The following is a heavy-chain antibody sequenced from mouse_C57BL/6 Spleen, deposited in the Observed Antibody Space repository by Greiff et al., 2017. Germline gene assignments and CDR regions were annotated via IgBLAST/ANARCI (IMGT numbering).Heavy chain of an antibody. CDR2: IVSGGST. CDR3: ARNYDDYYAWFAY. D-gene: IGHD2-3*01. V-gene: IGHV2-2*01. Sequence: VQLQQSGPGLVQPSQSLSITCTVSGFSLTSYGVHWVRQSPGTGLEWLGVIVSGGSTDYNASFISRLSISKDNSKSQVFFKMNSLQADDTAIYYCARNYDDYYAWFAYWGQGTLVTVSA. J-gene: IGHJ3*01. CDR1: GFSLTSYG.